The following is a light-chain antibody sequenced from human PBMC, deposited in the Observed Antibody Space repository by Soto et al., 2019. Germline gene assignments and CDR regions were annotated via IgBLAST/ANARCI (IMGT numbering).Light chain of an antibody. Sequence: DIQMTQSPSTLSASVGDRVTITCRAGQNIKSWLAWYQQKPGKAPNLLIYAASSLESGVPSRFVGSGSGTEFTLTISSLQPDDFATYYCQQYNSYSWTFGQGTKVEIK. CDR2: AAS. CDR1: QNIKSW. J-gene: IGKJ1*01. V-gene: IGKV1-5*03. CDR3: QQYNSYSWT.